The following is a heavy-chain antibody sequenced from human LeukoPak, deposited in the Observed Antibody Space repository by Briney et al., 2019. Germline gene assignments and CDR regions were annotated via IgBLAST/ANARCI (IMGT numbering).Heavy chain of an antibody. CDR2: ISVYNGNT. D-gene: IGHD3-9*01. Sequence: ASMKVSCKASGYTLTSNGISWVRQAPGQGLEWMGWISVYNGNTNYAQKFQGRVTMTTDTSTSTAYMELRGLRSDDTAVYYCARWRGANVLRYFDYEMEPAAPSGHFDYWGQGTLVTVSS. CDR3: ARWRGANVLRYFDYEMEPAAPSGHFDY. V-gene: IGHV1-18*04. J-gene: IGHJ4*02. CDR1: GYTLTSNG.